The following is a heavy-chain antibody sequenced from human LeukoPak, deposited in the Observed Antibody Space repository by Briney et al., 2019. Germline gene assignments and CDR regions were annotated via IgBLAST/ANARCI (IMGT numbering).Heavy chain of an antibody. CDR1: GFTLGDYA. V-gene: IGHV3-49*04. CDR2: IRSKAYGVTT. D-gene: IGHD3-22*01. CDR3: ARDYYDSSGYSWDYYYGMDV. Sequence: GGSLRLSCTASGFTLGDYAVSWVRQAPGKGLGWVGFIRSKAYGVTTEDAASVKGRFIISRDDSKSIVYLEMNSLKTEDTAVYYCARDYYDSSGYSWDYYYGMDVWGQGTTVTVSS. J-gene: IGHJ6*02.